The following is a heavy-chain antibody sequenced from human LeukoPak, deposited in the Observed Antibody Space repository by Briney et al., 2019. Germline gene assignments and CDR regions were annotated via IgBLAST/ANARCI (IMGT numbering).Heavy chain of an antibody. D-gene: IGHD6-19*01. CDR3: ARFRTGIVVATKPTRYFDY. Sequence: GASVKVSCKASGGTFSSYAIHWVRQAPGQGLEWVGWISPYNGNTHYAQNLQGRVTMTTDTFTSTVKMELRSLTSDDTAVYYCARFRTGIVVATKPTRYFDYWGQGTLVTVSS. CDR2: ISPYNGNT. CDR1: GGTFSSYA. J-gene: IGHJ4*02. V-gene: IGHV1-18*01.